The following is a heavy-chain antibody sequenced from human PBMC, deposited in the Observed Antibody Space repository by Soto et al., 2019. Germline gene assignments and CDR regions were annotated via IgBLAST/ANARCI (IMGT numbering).Heavy chain of an antibody. J-gene: IGHJ6*03. CDR1: GFTFSGSA. CDR2: IRSKANSYAT. CDR3: TSRSITGTRYYHYYYLDV. D-gene: IGHD1-20*01. V-gene: IGHV3-73*01. Sequence: GGSLRLSCAASGFTFSGSAMHWVRQASGKGLEWVGRIRSKANSYATAYAASVKGRFTISRDDSKNTAYLQMNSLKTEDTAVYYCTSRSITGTRYYHYYYLDVWGKGTTVTVSS.